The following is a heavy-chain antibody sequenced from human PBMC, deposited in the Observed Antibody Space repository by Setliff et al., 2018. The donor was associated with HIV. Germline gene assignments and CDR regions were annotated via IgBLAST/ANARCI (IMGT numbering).Heavy chain of an antibody. V-gene: IGHV1-69*13. D-gene: IGHD3-10*01. CDR2: IIPIFGSP. CDR1: GGNLGSFA. Sequence: SVKVSCKPSGGNLGSFAFSWVRQAPGQGLEWVGGIIPIFGSPDYAQKFQCRVTITAGESTSIVYMELNSLRPEDTAVYYCAKIYDSGSDHYYNMDVWGKGTTVTVSS. J-gene: IGHJ6*03. CDR3: AKIYDSGSDHYYNMDV.